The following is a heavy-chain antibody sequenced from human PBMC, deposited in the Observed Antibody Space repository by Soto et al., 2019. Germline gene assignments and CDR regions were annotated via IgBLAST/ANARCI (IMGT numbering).Heavy chain of an antibody. CDR2: ISNSGSSS. CDR1: GFTFSRYA. D-gene: IGHD2-21*02. V-gene: IGHV3-23*01. Sequence: PGGSRRLSWTASGFTFSRYAMSWVRQAPGKGLEWVSTISNSGSSSYSADSVKGRFTISRDNSKNTLYLQMHSLRGEDTALYHCAKGLVAVSGLQWFDPWGQGTLVTVSS. J-gene: IGHJ5*02. CDR3: AKGLVAVSGLQWFDP.